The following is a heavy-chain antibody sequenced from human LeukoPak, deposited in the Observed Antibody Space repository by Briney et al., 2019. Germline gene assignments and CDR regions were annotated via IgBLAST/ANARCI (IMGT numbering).Heavy chain of an antibody. CDR1: GFTFSSYR. D-gene: IGHD3-22*01. CDR3: ARNSDYYDSKGINY. J-gene: IGHJ4*02. Sequence: GGSLRLSCAASGFTFSSYRMNWVRQAPGKGLEWVSYISSSSSTIYYADSVKGRFTISRDNAKNSLYLQMNSLRAEDTAVYYCARNSDYYDSKGINYWGQGTLVTVSS. V-gene: IGHV3-48*01. CDR2: ISSSSSTI.